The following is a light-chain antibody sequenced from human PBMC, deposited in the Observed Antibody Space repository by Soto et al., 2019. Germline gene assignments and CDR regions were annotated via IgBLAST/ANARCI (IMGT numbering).Light chain of an antibody. Sequence: QSVLTQAASVSESPGQSISLSCGGTSTDVGSHNYVSWYQQHPGKAPKLIIFEVNNRPSGVSHRFSGSKSGNTASLTISDLQGEDEADYYCSSYTSSSTFVFGTGTKVTVL. CDR1: STDVGSHNY. CDR3: SSYTSSSTFV. V-gene: IGLV2-14*01. J-gene: IGLJ1*01. CDR2: EVN.